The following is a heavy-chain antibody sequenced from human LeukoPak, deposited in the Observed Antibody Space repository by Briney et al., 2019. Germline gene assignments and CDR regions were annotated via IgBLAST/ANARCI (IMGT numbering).Heavy chain of an antibody. CDR3: ATTGTISDFDY. Sequence: ASVKVSCKASGGTFSSYAISWVRQAPGQGLEWMGGIIPIFGTANYAQKFQGRVTMTEDTSTDTAYMELSSLRSEDTAVYYCATTGTISDFDYWGQGTLVTVSS. D-gene: IGHD1-1*01. J-gene: IGHJ4*02. V-gene: IGHV1-69*06. CDR1: GGTFSSYA. CDR2: IIPIFGTA.